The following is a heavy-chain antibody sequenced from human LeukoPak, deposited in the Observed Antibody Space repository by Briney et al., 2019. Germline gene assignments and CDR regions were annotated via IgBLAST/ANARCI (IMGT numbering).Heavy chain of an antibody. D-gene: IGHD3-3*01. V-gene: IGHV4-34*01. Sequence: SETLSLTCAVYGGSFSGYYWSWIRQPPGKGLEWIGEINHSGSTNYNPSLKSRVTISVDTSKNQFSLKLSSVTAADTAVYYCAGGVVTIFGVVTYYMDVWGKGTTVTVSS. J-gene: IGHJ6*03. CDR3: AGGVVTIFGVVTYYMDV. CDR2: INHSGST. CDR1: GGSFSGYY.